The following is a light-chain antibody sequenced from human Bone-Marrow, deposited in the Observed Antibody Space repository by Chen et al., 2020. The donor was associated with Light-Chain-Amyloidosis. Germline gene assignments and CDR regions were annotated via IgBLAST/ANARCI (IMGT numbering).Light chain of an antibody. CDR1: NMGSTS. CDR2: DDS. Sequence: SYVLPQPSSVSVAPGQTATIACGGNNMGSTSVHWYQQTPGQAPLLVVYDDSDRPSGIPERLSGANSGNTDTLTISRVGAGEEADYYCQVWDRSSDRPVFGGGTKLTVL. V-gene: IGLV3-21*02. J-gene: IGLJ3*02. CDR3: QVWDRSSDRPV.